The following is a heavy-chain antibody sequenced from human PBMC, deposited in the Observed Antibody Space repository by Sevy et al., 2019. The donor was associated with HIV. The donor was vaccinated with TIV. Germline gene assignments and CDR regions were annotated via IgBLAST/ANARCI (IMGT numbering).Heavy chain of an antibody. Sequence: SGTLSLTCTVSGGSISSGGYYWSWIRQHPGKGLEWIGYIYYSGSTYYNPSLKSRVTISVDTSKNQFSLKLSSVTAADMAVYYCAREYSSSSVGDYYYYGMDVWGQGTTVTVSS. CDR3: AREYSSSSVGDYYYYGMDV. J-gene: IGHJ6*02. V-gene: IGHV4-31*03. CDR2: IYYSGST. CDR1: GGSISSGGYY. D-gene: IGHD6-6*01.